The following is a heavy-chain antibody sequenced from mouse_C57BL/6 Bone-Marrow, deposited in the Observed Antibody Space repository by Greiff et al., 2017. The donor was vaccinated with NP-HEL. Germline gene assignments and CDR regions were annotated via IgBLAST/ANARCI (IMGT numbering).Heavy chain of an antibody. CDR2: IDPSDSYT. D-gene: IGHD2-1*01. CDR3: ARVSTMGKWFAY. J-gene: IGHJ3*01. Sequence: QVQLQQPGAELVRPGTSVKLSCKASGYTFTSYWVHWVKQRPGQGLEWIGVIDPSDSYTIYTQKFKGKATLTFDTSSAPAYMQLSSLTSEDSAVYHSARVSTMGKWFAYWGKGALVTVSA. CDR1: GYTFTSYW. V-gene: IGHV1-59*01.